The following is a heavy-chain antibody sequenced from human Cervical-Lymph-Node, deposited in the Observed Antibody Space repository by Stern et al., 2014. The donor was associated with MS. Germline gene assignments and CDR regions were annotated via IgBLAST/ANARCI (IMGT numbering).Heavy chain of an antibody. CDR1: GFSLSTSGMC. D-gene: IGHD3-22*01. V-gene: IGHV2-70*15. CDR3: ARTRDYYDSSGYLWALDI. CDR2: IDWGDDK. J-gene: IGHJ3*02. Sequence: QVTLRESGPALVKPTQTLTLTCTFSGFSLSTSGMCASWIPQPTGKALEWVARIDWGDDKYYSTSMKTMITLAKETSKNQVVPIMTNMDPVDTATYYCARTRDYYDSSGYLWALDIWGQGTMVTVSS.